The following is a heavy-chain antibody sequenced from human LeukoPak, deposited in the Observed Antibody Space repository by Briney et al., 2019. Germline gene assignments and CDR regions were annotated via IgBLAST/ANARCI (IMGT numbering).Heavy chain of an antibody. D-gene: IGHD2-2*01. CDR2: IYTSGST. J-gene: IGHJ5*02. CDR3: ARYGPKPAATTGFDP. Sequence: SETLSLTCTVSGGSISSGSYYLSWIRQPAGKGLEWIGRIYTSGSTNYNPSLKSRVTISVDTSKNQFSLKLSSVTAADTAVYYCARYGPKPAATTGFDPWGQGTLVTVSS. V-gene: IGHV4-61*02. CDR1: GGSISSGSYY.